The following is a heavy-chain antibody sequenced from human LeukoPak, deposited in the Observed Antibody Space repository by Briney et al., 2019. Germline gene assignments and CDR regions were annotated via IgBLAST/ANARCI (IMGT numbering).Heavy chain of an antibody. CDR1: GGTFSSYA. CDR3: ARDRIAVAGRKYYYYMDV. Sequence: GASVKVSCKASGGTFSSYAISWERQAPGQGLEWMGGIIPIYGTANYAQKFQGRVTITADKSTSTAYMELSSLRSEDTAVYYCARDRIAVAGRKYYYYMDVWGKGTTVTVSS. J-gene: IGHJ6*03. CDR2: IIPIYGTA. V-gene: IGHV1-69*06. D-gene: IGHD6-19*01.